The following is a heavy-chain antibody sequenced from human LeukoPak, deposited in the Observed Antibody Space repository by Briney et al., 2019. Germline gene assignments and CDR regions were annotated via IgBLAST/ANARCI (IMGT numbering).Heavy chain of an antibody. V-gene: IGHV3-30*18. CDR2: ISFDGSNR. CDR1: GFTFSSYG. Sequence: GGSLRLSCAASGFTFSSYGMHWVRQAPGKGLEWVAVISFDGSNRYSADSVKGRFTISRDNSKNTLYLQMNSLRAEDTAAYYCTNLYGDYPDYWGQGTLVTVSS. D-gene: IGHD4-17*01. J-gene: IGHJ4*02. CDR3: TNLYGDYPDY.